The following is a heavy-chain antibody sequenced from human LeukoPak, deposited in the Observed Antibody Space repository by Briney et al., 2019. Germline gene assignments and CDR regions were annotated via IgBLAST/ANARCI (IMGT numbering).Heavy chain of an antibody. CDR1: GYTFSNCW. V-gene: IGHV5-51*01. CDR2: IYPGDSGT. D-gene: IGHD3-22*01. CDR3: ARHSNYDSSGYYVSH. Sequence: GESLKISCKGSGYTFSNCWIGWVRQMSGKGLEWMGIIYPGDSGTTYSPSFQGQVTISADKTISTAYLQWSSLKASDTAMYYCARHSNYDSSGYYVSHWGQGTLVTVSS. J-gene: IGHJ4*02.